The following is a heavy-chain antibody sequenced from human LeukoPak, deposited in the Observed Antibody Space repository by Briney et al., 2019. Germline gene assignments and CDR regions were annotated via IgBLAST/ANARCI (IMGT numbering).Heavy chain of an antibody. J-gene: IGHJ6*03. CDR2: IIPIFGTA. V-gene: IGHV1-69*06. CDR1: GGTFSSYA. CDR3: ARGVDTAIPEGKVYYYYYYMDV. D-gene: IGHD5-18*01. Sequence: GASVKVSCKASGGTFSSYAISWVRQAPGQGLEWMGGIIPIFGTANYAQKFQGRVTITADKSTSTAYMELSSLRSEDTAVYYCARGVDTAIPEGKVYYYYYYMDVWGKGTTVTVSS.